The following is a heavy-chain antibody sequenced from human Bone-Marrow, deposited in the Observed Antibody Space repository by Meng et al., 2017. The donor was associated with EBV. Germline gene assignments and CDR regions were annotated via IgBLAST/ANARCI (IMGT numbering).Heavy chain of an antibody. D-gene: IGHD5-18*01. J-gene: IGHJ4*02. Sequence: QVQLEESRPELVKPSETLSLTCTVSGGYVSSGSYYWSWIRHPPGKGLEWIGYIYYSGSTNYHPSLKSRVTISVGTSKNQFSLKLSSVTAADTAVYYCARDNVDTAMVPHWGQGTLVTVSS. V-gene: IGHV4-61*01. CDR2: IYYSGST. CDR3: ARDNVDTAMVPH. CDR1: GGYVSSGSYY.